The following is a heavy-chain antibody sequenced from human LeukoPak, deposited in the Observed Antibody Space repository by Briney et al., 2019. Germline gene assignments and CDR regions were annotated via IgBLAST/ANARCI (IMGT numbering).Heavy chain of an antibody. CDR2: IYYSGST. Sequence: SETLSLTCTVSGGSISSYYWNWIRQPPGKGLEWIGYIYYSGSTNHNPSLKSRVTISVDTSKNQFSLKLRSVTAADTAVYYCARGTSTTQWLFGYWGQGTLVTVSS. V-gene: IGHV4-59*01. J-gene: IGHJ4*02. CDR3: ARGTSTTQWLFGY. D-gene: IGHD6-19*01. CDR1: GGSISSYY.